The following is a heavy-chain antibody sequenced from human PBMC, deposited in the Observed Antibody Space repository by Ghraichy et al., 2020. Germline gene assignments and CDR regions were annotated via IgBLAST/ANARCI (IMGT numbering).Heavy chain of an antibody. D-gene: IGHD1-26*01. Sequence: SETLSLTCAVSGGSISRGGYSWGWIRQPPGGGLEWIGYAYHRGSTYYNPSLQSRVTISVDSSKNHFSLGLTSMTAAETAVYFCVKGEGDDAFDVWGQGTMVTVSS. CDR2: AYHRGST. CDR1: GGSISRGGYS. J-gene: IGHJ3*01. CDR3: VKGEGDDAFDV. V-gene: IGHV4-30-2*01.